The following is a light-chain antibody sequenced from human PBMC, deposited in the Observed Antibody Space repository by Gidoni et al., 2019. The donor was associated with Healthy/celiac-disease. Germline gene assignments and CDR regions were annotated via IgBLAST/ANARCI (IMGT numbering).Light chain of an antibody. CDR1: QSVSSY. CDR2: DAS. J-gene: IGKJ5*01. Sequence: EIVLTQSTATLSSSPGERATLSSRASQSVSSYLAWYQQKPGQAPRLLIYDASNRATGIPARFSGCGSGTDCTLTISSLEPEDFAVYYCQQRSNWPQITFGQGTRLEIK. V-gene: IGKV3-11*01. CDR3: QQRSNWPQIT.